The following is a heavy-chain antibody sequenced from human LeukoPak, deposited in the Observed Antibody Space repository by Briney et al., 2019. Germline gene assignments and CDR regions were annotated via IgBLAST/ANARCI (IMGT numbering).Heavy chain of an antibody. CDR2: IYWDDDK. Sequence: SGPTLVNPTQTLTLTCTFSGFSLSTSGVGVGWIRQPPGKALEWLALIYWDDDKRYTPSLKSRLTITKNTSKNQVVITMTNMDPVDTATYYCAHKDDILTGYFDWGQGTLVTVSS. J-gene: IGHJ4*02. CDR1: GFSLSTSGVG. CDR3: AHKDDILTGYFD. V-gene: IGHV2-5*02. D-gene: IGHD3-9*01.